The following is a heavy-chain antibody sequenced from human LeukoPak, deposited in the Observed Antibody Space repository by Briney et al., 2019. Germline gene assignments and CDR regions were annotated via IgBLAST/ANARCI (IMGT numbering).Heavy chain of an antibody. J-gene: IGHJ4*02. D-gene: IGHD2-21*02. CDR1: GFTFSSNW. V-gene: IGHV3-7*01. CDR2: INQDGSEK. Sequence: GGSLRLSCAASGFTFSSNWMSWVRQAPGKGLEWVATINQDGSEKYYVDSVKGRFTISRDNAKNSLYLQMNSLGVEDMGVYYCARIVTVTPPSKWFYGYWGQGTLVTVSS. CDR3: ARIVTVTPPSKWFYGY.